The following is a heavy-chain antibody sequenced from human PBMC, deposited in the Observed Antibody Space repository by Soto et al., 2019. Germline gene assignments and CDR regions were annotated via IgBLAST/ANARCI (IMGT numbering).Heavy chain of an antibody. CDR1: GFTFSRYS. J-gene: IGHJ5*02. CDR3: ARDFQPNYGSSWAHH. CDR2: ISDTSTYI. D-gene: IGHD6-13*01. Sequence: GGSLRLSCAASGFTFSRYSMNWVRQAPGKGLEWLASISDTSTYIYYADSVKGRFTVSRHNAKNSLYLQMNSLRAEDTAMYYCARDFQPNYGSSWAHHWGQGALVTVSS. V-gene: IGHV3-21*06.